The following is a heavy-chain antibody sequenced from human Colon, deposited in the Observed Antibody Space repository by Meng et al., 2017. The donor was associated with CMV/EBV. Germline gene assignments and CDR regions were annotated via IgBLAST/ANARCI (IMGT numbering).Heavy chain of an antibody. V-gene: IGHV3-21*01. D-gene: IGHD2-15*01. CDR2: IVTTGSAV. CDR3: AGYSKSSIY. J-gene: IGHJ4*01. CDR1: GFTFSSYG. Sequence: GESLKISCAASGFTFSSYGMNWVRQAPGRGLEWVASIVTTGSAVYYADSVKGRFTISRDNAKNSLYLQMSSLSAEDTAVYYCAGYSKSSIYWGQGTLVTVSS.